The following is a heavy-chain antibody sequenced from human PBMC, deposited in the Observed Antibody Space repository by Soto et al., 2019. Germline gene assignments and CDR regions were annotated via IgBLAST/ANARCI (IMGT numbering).Heavy chain of an antibody. V-gene: IGHV3-23*01. J-gene: IGHJ4*02. CDR2: ISGSGGST. CDR1: GFTFSRYA. CDR3: ANPSVTMIVETDY. D-gene: IGHD3-22*01. Sequence: EVQLLESGGGLVQPGGSLRLSCAASGFTFSRYAMSWVRQAPGKGLEWVSAISGSGGSTYYADSVKGRFTISRDNSKNTLYLQMNSLRAEDTAVYYCANPSVTMIVETDYWGQGTLVTVSS.